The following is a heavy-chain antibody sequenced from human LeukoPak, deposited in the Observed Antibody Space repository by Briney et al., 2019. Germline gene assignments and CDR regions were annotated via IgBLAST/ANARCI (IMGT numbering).Heavy chain of an antibody. J-gene: IGHJ4*02. CDR1: GFTLSGFA. CDR2: ISNAGGST. Sequence: GGSLRLSCAASGFTLSGFAMSWVRLAPGQGLKWVATISNAGGSTNFADSVRGRFTIYRNNSKSMLYLQMNRLRAEDTALYFCTKDGLRGYDFDYWGQGALVTVSS. V-gene: IGHV3-23*01. D-gene: IGHD5-12*01. CDR3: TKDGLRGYDFDY.